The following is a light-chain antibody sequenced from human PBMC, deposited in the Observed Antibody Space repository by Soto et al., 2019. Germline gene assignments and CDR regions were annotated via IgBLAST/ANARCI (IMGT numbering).Light chain of an antibody. CDR2: RND. V-gene: IGLV1-47*01. CDR1: NSNMGRNY. J-gene: IGLJ2*01. Sequence: QSVLTQTPSASGTPGRRVTISCSGSNSNMGRNYVYWYQQVPGTAPTLLIYRNDVRPSGVPDRFTGSKSGTSASLAISGLRSEDEADYYCAVWDNSLNGVAFGGGTKLTVL. CDR3: AVWDNSLNGVA.